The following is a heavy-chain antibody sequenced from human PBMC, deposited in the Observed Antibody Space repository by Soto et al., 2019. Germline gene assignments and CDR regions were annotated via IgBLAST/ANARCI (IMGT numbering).Heavy chain of an antibody. CDR3: ARGTLPTVVTLFDY. CDR1: GFTFSTYA. J-gene: IGHJ4*02. V-gene: IGHV3-23*01. Sequence: PGGSLRLSCAASGFTFSTYAMAWVRQAPGKGLEWVSGVSASGLNTDYADPVKGRFYISRDNSKNTVSLHMSSLRSEDTAVYYCARGTLPTVVTLFDYWGQGTLVTVS. CDR2: VSASGLNT. D-gene: IGHD4-17*01.